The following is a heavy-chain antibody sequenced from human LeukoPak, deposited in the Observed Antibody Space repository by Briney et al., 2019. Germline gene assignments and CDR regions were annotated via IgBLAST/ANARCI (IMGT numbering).Heavy chain of an antibody. CDR1: GDSVSSNSAA. CDR3: TRDQGYSDYGRRLDF. J-gene: IGHJ4*02. CDR2: TYYRSKWYN. V-gene: IGHV6-1*01. Sequence: SQTLSLTCAISGDSVSSNSAAWNWIRQSPSGGLEWLERTYYRSKWYNDYAVSVKSRISINVDTSKNQFSLQLNSVTPEDTAVYYCTRDQGYSDYGRRLDFWGQGTLVTVSS. D-gene: IGHD5-12*01.